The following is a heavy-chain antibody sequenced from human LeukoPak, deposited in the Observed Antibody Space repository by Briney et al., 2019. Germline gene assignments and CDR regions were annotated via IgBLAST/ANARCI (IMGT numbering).Heavy chain of an antibody. CDR1: GVSISSYY. V-gene: IGHV4-59*01. Sequence: PSETLSLTCTVPGVSISSYYWSWIRQPPGKGLEWIGYIYYSGSTNYNPSLKSRVTISVDTSKNQFSLKLSSVTAADTAVYYCARWAIVGATEYYFDYWGQGTMVTVSS. D-gene: IGHD1-26*01. J-gene: IGHJ4*02. CDR2: IYYSGST. CDR3: ARWAIVGATEYYFDY.